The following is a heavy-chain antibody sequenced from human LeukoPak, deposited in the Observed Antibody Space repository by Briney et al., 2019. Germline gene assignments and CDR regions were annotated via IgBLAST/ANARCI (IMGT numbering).Heavy chain of an antibody. D-gene: IGHD2-2*01. CDR3: ARDVWDIVVETGSFDP. J-gene: IGHJ5*02. V-gene: IGHV3-21*01. CDR1: GFTFSSYS. CDR2: ISSSSSYI. Sequence: PGGSLRLSCAASGFTFSSYSMNWVRRAPGKGLEWVSSISSSSSYIYYADSVKGRFTISRDNAKNSLYLQMNSLRAEDTAVYYCARDVWDIVVETGSFDPWGQGTLVTVSS.